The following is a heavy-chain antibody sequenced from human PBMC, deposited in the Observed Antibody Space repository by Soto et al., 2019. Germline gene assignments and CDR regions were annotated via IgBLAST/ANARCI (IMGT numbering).Heavy chain of an antibody. V-gene: IGHV3-23*01. CDR1: GITFSTFA. CDR2: ISKSGGST. J-gene: IGHJ4*02. CDR3: ATDRFYDSTRPYYFDY. D-gene: IGHD3-10*01. Sequence: PGGSLRPSYAASGITFSTFATTWVRQAPGKGLEWVSSISKSGGSTYYADSVKGRFTISRDNSKNTLDLQMNSLRAEDTAVYYCATDRFYDSTRPYYFDYWGQGALVTVSS.